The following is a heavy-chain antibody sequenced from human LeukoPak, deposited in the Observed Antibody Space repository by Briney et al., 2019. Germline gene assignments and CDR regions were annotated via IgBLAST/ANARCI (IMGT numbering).Heavy chain of an antibody. V-gene: IGHV6-1*01. CDR1: GDSVCSNSAP. CDR3: SSGLDTAIDY. D-gene: IGHD5-18*01. Sequence: PSQTLSLTCAISGDSVCSNSAPWICLAPSPSRGLVWLGRTYWKSKWHSDYAVSVKNRISINPDTSMYHLSLRLNSVTPDDTDGYFCSSGLDTAIDYWGQGTLVTVSS. CDR2: TYWKSKWHS. J-gene: IGHJ4*02.